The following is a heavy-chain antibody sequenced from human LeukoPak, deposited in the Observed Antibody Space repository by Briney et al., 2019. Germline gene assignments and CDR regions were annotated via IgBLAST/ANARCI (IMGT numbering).Heavy chain of an antibody. CDR2: ISYDGSNK. D-gene: IGHD6-13*01. Sequence: TGGSLKLSCAASGFTFSSYGMHWVRQAPGKGLEWVAVISYDGSNKYYADSVKGRFTISRDNSKNTLYLQMNSLRAEDTAVYYCAGVSSSAAPYYHGMDVWGQGTTVTVSS. CDR3: AGVSSSAAPYYHGMDV. V-gene: IGHV3-30*03. J-gene: IGHJ6*02. CDR1: GFTFSSYG.